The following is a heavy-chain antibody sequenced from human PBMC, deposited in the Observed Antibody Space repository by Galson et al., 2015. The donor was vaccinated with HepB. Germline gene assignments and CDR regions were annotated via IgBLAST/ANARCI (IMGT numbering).Heavy chain of an antibody. CDR2: ISYDGSNK. CDR3: TTVVPYYDFWSGYYLVDY. CDR1: GFTFSSYA. J-gene: IGHJ4*02. V-gene: IGHV3-30*04. D-gene: IGHD3-3*01. Sequence: SLRLSCAASGFTFSSYAMHWVRQAPGKGLEWVAVISYDGSNKYYADSVKGRFTISRDDSKNTLYLQMNSLKTGDTAVYYCTTVVPYYDFWSGYYLVDYWGQGTLVTVSS.